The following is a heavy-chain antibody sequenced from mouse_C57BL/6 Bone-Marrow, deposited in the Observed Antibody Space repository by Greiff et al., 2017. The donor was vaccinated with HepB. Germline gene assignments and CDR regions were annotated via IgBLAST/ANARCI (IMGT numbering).Heavy chain of an antibody. V-gene: IGHV1-64*01. J-gene: IGHJ4*01. D-gene: IGHD1-1*01. Sequence: VQLKQPGAELVKPGASVKLSCKASGYTFTSYWMHWVKQRPGQGLEWIGMIHPNSGSTNYNEKFKSKATLTVDKSYSTAYMQLSSLTSEDSAVYYCARGFDYYGSSVYAMDYWGQGTSVTVSS. CDR3: ARGFDYYGSSVYAMDY. CDR2: IHPNSGST. CDR1: GYTFTSYW.